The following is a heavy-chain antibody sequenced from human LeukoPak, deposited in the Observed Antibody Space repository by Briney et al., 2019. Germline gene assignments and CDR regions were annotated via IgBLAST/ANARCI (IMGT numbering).Heavy chain of an antibody. CDR1: GFTFSGYW. V-gene: IGHV3-23*01. CDR2: LTFSGGST. Sequence: PGGSLRLSCAASGFTFSGYWMHWVRQAPGKGLEWVSTLTFSGGSTYYADSVKGRFTISRDNSKNTLYLQMNSLRAEDTAVYYCAKGRTEYAYTSDALDVWGHGTMITVSS. D-gene: IGHD2-2*02. CDR3: AKGRTEYAYTSDALDV. J-gene: IGHJ3*01.